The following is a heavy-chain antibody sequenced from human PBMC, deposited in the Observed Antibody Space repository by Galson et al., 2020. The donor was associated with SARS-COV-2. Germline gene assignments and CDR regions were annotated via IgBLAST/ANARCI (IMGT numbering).Heavy chain of an antibody. CDR3: ARGGSGRLDH. Sequence: GGSLRLSCAASGFTFNNYWMHWVRQAPGKGLVWVSHITSDGSITPYAGSVKGRFTISRDNAKNTLYLQMNSLRAEDTAVYYCARGGSGRLDHWGQGTLVTVSS. V-gene: IGHV3-74*01. J-gene: IGHJ5*02. CDR2: ITSDGSIT. CDR1: GFTFNNYW.